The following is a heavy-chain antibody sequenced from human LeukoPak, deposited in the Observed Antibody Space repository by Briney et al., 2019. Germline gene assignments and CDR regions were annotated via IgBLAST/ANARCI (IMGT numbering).Heavy chain of an antibody. J-gene: IGHJ4*02. CDR2: IYYSGST. CDR1: GASISSSSYY. D-gene: IGHD3-22*01. CDR3: ARRRGVVVKYYFDY. V-gene: IGHV4-39*01. Sequence: SETLSLTCTVSGASISSSSYYWGWIRQPPGKGLEWIGSIYYSGSTYYNPPLKSRVTISVDTSKNQFSLKLSSVTAADTAVYYCARRRGVVVKYYFDYWGQGTLVTVSS.